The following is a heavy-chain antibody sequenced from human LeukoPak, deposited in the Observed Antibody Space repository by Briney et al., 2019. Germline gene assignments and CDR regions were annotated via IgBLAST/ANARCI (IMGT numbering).Heavy chain of an antibody. CDR2: IYYSGST. CDR3: ASVLGYCSGGSCSSYYYGMDV. CDR1: GGSISSYY. J-gene: IGHJ6*02. V-gene: IGHV4-59*01. D-gene: IGHD2-15*01. Sequence: SETLSLTCTVSGGSISSYYWSWIRQPPGKGLEWIGYIYYSGSTNYNPSLKSRVTISVDTSKSQFSLKLSSVTAADTAVYYCASVLGYCSGGSCSSYYYGMDVWGQGTTVTVSS.